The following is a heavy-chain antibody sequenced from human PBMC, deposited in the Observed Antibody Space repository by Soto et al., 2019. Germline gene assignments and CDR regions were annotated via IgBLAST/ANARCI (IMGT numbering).Heavy chain of an antibody. V-gene: IGHV3-23*01. D-gene: IGHD2-15*01. CDR2: ISGSGGAT. CDR3: SRDRYCSGGSCYSEWAFDI. Sequence: VVSLRVSRAASGCTFGSYARSCVRQAPGKGLEWVSGISGSGGATYYAASVKGRFTISRDNSKNTLYLQMNSLRAEDTAVYYCSRDRYCSGGSCYSEWAFDIWGQGTMVTVSS. CDR1: GCTFGSYA. J-gene: IGHJ3*02.